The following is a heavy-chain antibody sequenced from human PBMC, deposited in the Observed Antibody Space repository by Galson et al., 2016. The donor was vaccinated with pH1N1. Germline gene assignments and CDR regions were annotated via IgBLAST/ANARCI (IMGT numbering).Heavy chain of an antibody. CDR2: INPNSGGT. V-gene: IGHV1-2*02. CDR3: ARETDPGLYFDY. J-gene: IGHJ4*02. CDR1: GYTFTGYY. D-gene: IGHD2-8*02. Sequence: SVKVSCKASGYTFTGYYMHWVRQAPGQGLEWMGWINPNSGGTNYARKFQGRVTMTRDTSISTAYMELSRLRSDDTAIYYCARETDPGLYFDYWGQGTLVTVSS.